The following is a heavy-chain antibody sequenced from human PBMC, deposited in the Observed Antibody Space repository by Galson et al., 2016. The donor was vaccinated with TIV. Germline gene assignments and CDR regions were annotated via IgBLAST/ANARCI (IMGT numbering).Heavy chain of an antibody. Sequence: SVKVSCKASGGIFSGHAIDWVRQAPGQGLEWMGRIISIFRTASYAEKFQGRVTITAEDSTKTVHMELSSLKSEDTAVYYCARRTDGHLYDYYGMDVWGQGTTVIVSS. CDR3: ARRTDGHLYDYYGMDV. J-gene: IGHJ6*02. V-gene: IGHV1-69*13. CDR1: GGIFSGHA. D-gene: IGHD5-24*01. CDR2: IISIFRTA.